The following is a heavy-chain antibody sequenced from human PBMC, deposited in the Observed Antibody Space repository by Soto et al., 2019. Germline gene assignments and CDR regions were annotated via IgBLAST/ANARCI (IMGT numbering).Heavy chain of an antibody. V-gene: IGHV3-66*01. CDR2: FHSDGST. CDR1: GFTVSSNY. D-gene: IGHD1-26*01. CDR3: AKAGGSYDYFDY. Sequence: GGSLRLSCAASGFTVSSNYMSWVRQAPGKGLEWVSIFHSDGSTFYAGSVKGRFIIFRDNSKNTLYLQMNSLRAEDTALYYCAKAGGSYDYFDYWGQGTLVTVSS. J-gene: IGHJ4*02.